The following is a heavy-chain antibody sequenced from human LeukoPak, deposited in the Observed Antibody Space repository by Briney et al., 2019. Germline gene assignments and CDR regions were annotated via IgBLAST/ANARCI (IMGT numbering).Heavy chain of an antibody. Sequence: GGSLRLSCAASGFTFSNAWMSWVRQAPGKGLEWVSAISGSGGSTYYADSVKGRFTISRDNSKNTLYLQMNSLRAEDTAVYYCAKEGGYSYGNQFDYWGQGTLVTVSS. CDR2: ISGSGGST. V-gene: IGHV3-23*01. CDR1: GFTFSNAW. CDR3: AKEGGYSYGNQFDY. J-gene: IGHJ4*02. D-gene: IGHD5-18*01.